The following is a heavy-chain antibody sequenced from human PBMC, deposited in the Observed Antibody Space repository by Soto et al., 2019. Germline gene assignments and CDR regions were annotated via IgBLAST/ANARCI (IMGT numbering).Heavy chain of an antibody. CDR1: GYTFASYG. CDR2: ISAYNGNT. Sequence: ASVKVSCKASGYTFASYGSSWVRQAPGQGLEWMGWISAYNGNTNYAQKLQGRVTMTTDTSTSTAYMELRSLRSDDTAVYYCARDFYDYVWGSYRPRMDVWGQGTTVTVSS. J-gene: IGHJ6*02. V-gene: IGHV1-18*01. CDR3: ARDFYDYVWGSYRPRMDV. D-gene: IGHD3-16*02.